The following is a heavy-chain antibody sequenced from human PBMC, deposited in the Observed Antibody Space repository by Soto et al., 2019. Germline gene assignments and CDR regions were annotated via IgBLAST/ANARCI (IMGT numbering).Heavy chain of an antibody. CDR2: INHSGST. Sequence: PSETLSLTCAVYGGSFSGYYWSWIRQPPGKGLEWIGEINHSGSTNYNPSLKSRVTISVDTSKNQFSLKLSSVTAADTAVYYCARGTFDGIAARLPFDYWGQGTLVTVSS. V-gene: IGHV4-34*01. CDR1: GGSFSGYY. J-gene: IGHJ4*02. CDR3: ARGTFDGIAARLPFDY. D-gene: IGHD6-6*01.